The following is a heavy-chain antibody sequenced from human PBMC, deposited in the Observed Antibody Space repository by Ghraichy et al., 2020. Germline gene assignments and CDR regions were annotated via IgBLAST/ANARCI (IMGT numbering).Heavy chain of an antibody. V-gene: IGHV4-34*01. D-gene: IGHD3-22*01. Sequence: SETLSLTCAVYGGSFSGYHWSWIRQPPGKGLEWIGYMNHSGSTNYNPSLKSRVTISVDMSKNQFSLKLSSVTAADTAVYYCARAPPSTYDTSGCYQYLFGGMDVCGGGTTLTVS. CDR1: GGSFSGYH. CDR2: MNHSGST. CDR3: ARAPPSTYDTSGCYQYLFGGMDV. J-gene: IGHJ6*02.